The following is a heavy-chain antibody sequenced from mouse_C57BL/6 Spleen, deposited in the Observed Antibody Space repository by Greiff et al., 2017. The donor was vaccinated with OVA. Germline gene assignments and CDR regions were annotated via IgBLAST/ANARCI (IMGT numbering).Heavy chain of an antibody. J-gene: IGHJ1*03. CDR3: ASSPNGYYLGWYFDV. D-gene: IGHD2-3*01. CDR1: GFTFTDYY. V-gene: IGHV7-3*01. Sequence: EVQLVESGGGLVQPGGSLSLSCAASGFTFTDYYMSWVRQPPGKALEWLGFIRNKANGYTTEYSASVKGRFTISRDNSQSILYLQMNALRAETSATYSCASSPNGYYLGWYFDVWGTGTTVTVSS. CDR2: IRNKANGYTT.